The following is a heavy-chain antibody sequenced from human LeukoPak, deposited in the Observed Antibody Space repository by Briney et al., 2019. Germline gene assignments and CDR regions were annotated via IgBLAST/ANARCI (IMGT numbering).Heavy chain of an antibody. Sequence: GGSLRLSCAASGFTFRGFLMSWVRQIPGKGLEWVANIKQDGSEKYYADALRGRFTISRDNTKNSLSLQMNSLIVEDTAVYYCASAGSNWNYVYWGQGTLVTVSS. CDR1: GFTFRGFL. CDR2: IKQDGSEK. CDR3: ASAGSNWNYVY. J-gene: IGHJ4*02. D-gene: IGHD1-7*01. V-gene: IGHV3-7*01.